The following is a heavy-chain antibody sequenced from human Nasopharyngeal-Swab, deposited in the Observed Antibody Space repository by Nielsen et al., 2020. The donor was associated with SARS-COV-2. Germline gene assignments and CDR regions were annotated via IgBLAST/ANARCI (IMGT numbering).Heavy chain of an antibody. J-gene: IGHJ4*02. CDR1: GGSISNSY. V-gene: IGHV4-59*08. CDR2: IYHSGST. D-gene: IGHD6-13*01. Sequence: SETLSLTCTVSGGSISNSYWSWIRQPPGKGLEWIGSIYHSGSTYYNPSLKTRVTISVDTSKNQFSLRLSSVTAADTAVYFCARAPGGSRAFDYWGQGTLVTVSS. CDR3: ARAPGGSRAFDY.